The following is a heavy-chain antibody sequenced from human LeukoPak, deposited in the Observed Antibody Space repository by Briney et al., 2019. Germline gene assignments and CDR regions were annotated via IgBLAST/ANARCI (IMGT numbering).Heavy chain of an antibody. J-gene: IGHJ5*02. CDR3: ARDLDTSGYYSYFDP. CDR1: GFTFSSSW. Sequence: GGSLRLSCATSGFTFSSSWMSWVRQAPGKGLECVANIKEDGREKYYVDSVKGRFTISRDNAKNSLYLQMSSLRAEDTAVYYCARDLDTSGYYSYFDPWGQGTLVSVSS. CDR2: IKEDGREK. D-gene: IGHD3-22*01. V-gene: IGHV3-7*01.